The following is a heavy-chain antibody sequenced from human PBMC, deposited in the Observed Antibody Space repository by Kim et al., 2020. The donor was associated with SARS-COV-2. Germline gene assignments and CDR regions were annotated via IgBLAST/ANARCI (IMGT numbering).Heavy chain of an antibody. V-gene: IGHV3-74*01. CDR3: TRDARLTIVSPGAFDI. CDR2: IRPDGSET. J-gene: IGHJ3*02. CDR1: GFTFTNYW. D-gene: IGHD3-10*01. Sequence: GGSLRLSCAASGFTFTNYWMHWVRQAPGTGLVWVSRIRPDGSETGYSDSVRGRFTISRDIAKNMLYLQMNSLTAEDTAVYYCTRDARLTIVSPGAFDIWGRGTMVTVSS.